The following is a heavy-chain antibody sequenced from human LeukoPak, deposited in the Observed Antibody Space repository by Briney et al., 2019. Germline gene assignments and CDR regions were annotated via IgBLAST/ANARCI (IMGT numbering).Heavy chain of an antibody. J-gene: IGHJ4*02. V-gene: IGHV4-34*01. D-gene: IGHD3-16*01. CDR2: INHSGST. CDR3: ARSPRSGTRVPRGSGGNFDY. Sequence: SETLSLTCAVYGGSFSGYYWSWIRQPPGKGLEWIGEINHSGSTNYNPSLKSRVTISVDTSKNQFSLKLSSVTAADTAVYYCARSPRSGTRVPRGSGGNFDYWGQGTLVTVSS. CDR1: GGSFSGYY.